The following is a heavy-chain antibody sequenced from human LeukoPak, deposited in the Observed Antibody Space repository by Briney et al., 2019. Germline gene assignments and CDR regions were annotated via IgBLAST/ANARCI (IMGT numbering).Heavy chain of an antibody. V-gene: IGHV4-4*07. CDR3: ARGGRSGSRTGFDP. CDR1: GGSISSYY. CDR2: IYTSGST. Sequence: SETLSLTCTVSGGSISSYYWSWIRQPAGKGLEWIGRIYTSGSTNYNPSLKSRVTMSVDTSKNQFSLKLSSVTAADTAVYYCARGGRSGSRTGFDPWGRGTLVTVSS. D-gene: IGHD6-19*01. J-gene: IGHJ5*02.